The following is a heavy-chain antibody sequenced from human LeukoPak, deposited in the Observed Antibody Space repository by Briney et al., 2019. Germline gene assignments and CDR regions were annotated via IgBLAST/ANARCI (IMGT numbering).Heavy chain of an antibody. J-gene: IGHJ5*02. CDR1: GFMFSSYW. D-gene: IGHD2-15*01. CDR3: ARPTHRSGGRNNWFDP. Sequence: GGSLRLSCAPTGFMFSSYWMSWVRQAPGKGLEWVASIKHGGSEKYYVDSVKGRFTISRDNAKNSLYLQMTSLRAEDTAVYYCARPTHRSGGRNNWFDPWGQGTLVTVSS. CDR2: IKHGGSEK. V-gene: IGHV3-7*03.